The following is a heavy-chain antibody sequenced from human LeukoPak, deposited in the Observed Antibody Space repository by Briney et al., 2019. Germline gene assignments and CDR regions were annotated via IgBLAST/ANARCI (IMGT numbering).Heavy chain of an antibody. CDR2: FSGSGDST. CDR3: ARDRSYFDWLSN. CDR1: GFTLSSYA. J-gene: IGHJ4*02. D-gene: IGHD3-9*01. Sequence: GGSLRLSCAASGFTLSSYAMSWVRQAPGKGLEWVSAFSGSGDSTYYADSVKGRFTISRDNAKNSLYLQMNSLRAEDTAVYYCARDRSYFDWLSNWGQGTLVTVSS. V-gene: IGHV3-23*01.